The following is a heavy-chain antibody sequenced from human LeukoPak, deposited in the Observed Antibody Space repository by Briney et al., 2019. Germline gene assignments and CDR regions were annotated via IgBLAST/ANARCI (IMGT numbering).Heavy chain of an antibody. Sequence: PSETLSLTCTVSGGSISSSSYYWGWIRQPPGKGLEWIGSIYYSGSTYYNPSLKSRVTISVDTSKNQFSLKLSSVTAADTAVYYCAEVGSAYYYGSGSYYKGSFDYWGQGTLVTVSS. CDR3: AEVGSAYYYGSGSYYKGSFDY. J-gene: IGHJ4*02. V-gene: IGHV4-39*01. CDR1: GGSISSSSYY. CDR2: IYYSGST. D-gene: IGHD3-10*01.